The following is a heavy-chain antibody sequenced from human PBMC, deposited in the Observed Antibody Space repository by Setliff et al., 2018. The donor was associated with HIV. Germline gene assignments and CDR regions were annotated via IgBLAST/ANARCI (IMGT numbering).Heavy chain of an antibody. Sequence: LSLTCTVSGGSISSYYWSWIRQPPGKGLEWIGYIYYSGSTNYNPSLKSRVTISVDTSKNQFSLKLSSVTAADTAVYYCARALTHYDILTGYYRGAFDIWGQGTMVTVSS. CDR3: ARALTHYDILTGYYRGAFDI. J-gene: IGHJ3*02. CDR2: IYYSGST. V-gene: IGHV4-59*01. D-gene: IGHD3-9*01. CDR1: GGSISSYY.